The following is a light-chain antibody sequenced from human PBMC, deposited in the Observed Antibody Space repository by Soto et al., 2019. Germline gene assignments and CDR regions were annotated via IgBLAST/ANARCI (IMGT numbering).Light chain of an antibody. J-gene: IGLJ2*01. CDR1: SSDVGGYNY. CDR3: SSYTGSSTV. CDR2: DVS. Sequence: QSALTQPASVSGSPGQSITISCTGISSDVGGYNYVSWYQQHPGKAPKLMIYDVSNRPSGVSNRFSGSKSGDTASLTISGLQAEDVADYYCSSYTGSSTVFGGGTKLTLL. V-gene: IGLV2-14*01.